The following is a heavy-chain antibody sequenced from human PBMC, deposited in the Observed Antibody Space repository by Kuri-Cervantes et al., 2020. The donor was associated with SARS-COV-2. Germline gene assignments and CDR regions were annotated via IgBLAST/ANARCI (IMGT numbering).Heavy chain of an antibody. CDR1: GSTSGASA. CDR2: IRSKANTYAT. D-gene: IGHD6-13*01. Sequence: GGCRRPSRAAAGSTSGASAMHWVRQASGKGLGWVGRIRSKANTYATAYAASVKGRFTISRDDSKNTAYLQMYSLKTEDTAVYYCTRRGPQQQLVRNYYYGMDVWGQGTTVTVSS. V-gene: IGHV3-73*01. J-gene: IGHJ6*02. CDR3: TRRGPQQQLVRNYYYGMDV.